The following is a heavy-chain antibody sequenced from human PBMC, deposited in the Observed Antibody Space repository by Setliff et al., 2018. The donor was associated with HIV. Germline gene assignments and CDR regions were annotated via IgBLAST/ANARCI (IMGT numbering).Heavy chain of an antibody. D-gene: IGHD4-17*01. Sequence: SETLSLTCAVSGFSISSGFFWGWVRQPPGKGLEWIGSIYQSGTTYYNPALKSRVTISVDTSKNQFSLRLTSVTAADTAEYFCARVETTVTSRLDYWGQGTLVTVSS. V-gene: IGHV4-38-2*01. CDR1: GFSISSGFF. CDR2: IYQSGTT. J-gene: IGHJ4*02. CDR3: ARVETTVTSRLDY.